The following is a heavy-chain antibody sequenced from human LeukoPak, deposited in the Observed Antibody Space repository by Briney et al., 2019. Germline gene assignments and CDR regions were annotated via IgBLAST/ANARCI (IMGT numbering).Heavy chain of an antibody. CDR2: IRFDGNDK. V-gene: IGHV3-30*02. CDR3: AKDLMRDRWFGES. CDR1: GFPFSYFG. Sequence: GGSLRLSCAASGFPFSYFGMHWVRQAPGKGLEWVAFIRFDGNDKFYADSVKGRFTISKDTSRNTLYLQMNSLRAEETAVYYCAKDLMRDRWFGESWGQGTLVTVSS. J-gene: IGHJ5*02. D-gene: IGHD3-10*01.